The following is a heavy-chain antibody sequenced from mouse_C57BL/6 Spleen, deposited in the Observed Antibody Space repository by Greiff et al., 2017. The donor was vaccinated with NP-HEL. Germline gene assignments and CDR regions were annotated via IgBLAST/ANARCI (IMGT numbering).Heavy chain of an antibody. CDR1: GFSLSTFGMG. CDR3: ARSLYYYGSSPYAMDY. Sequence: QVTLKESGPGILQPSQTLSLTCSFSGFSLSTFGMGVGWIRQPSGKGLEWLAHIWWADDKYYNPALKSRLTISKDTSKNQVFLKIANVDTADTATYYCARSLYYYGSSPYAMDYWGQGTSVTVSS. J-gene: IGHJ4*01. CDR2: IWWADDK. D-gene: IGHD1-1*01. V-gene: IGHV8-8*01.